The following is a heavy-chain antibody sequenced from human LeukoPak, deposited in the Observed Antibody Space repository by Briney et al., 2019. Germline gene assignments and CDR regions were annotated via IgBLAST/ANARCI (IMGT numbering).Heavy chain of an antibody. V-gene: IGHV4-39*01. D-gene: IGHD5-18*01. Sequence: MPSETLSLTCTVSGGSISSSSYHWGWIRQPPGKGLEWIGSIYYSGSTYYNPSLKSRVTISVDTSKNQFSLKLSSVTAADTAVYYCGRSKSTALDPWGQGTLVTVSS. CDR3: GRSKSTALDP. J-gene: IGHJ5*02. CDR1: GGSISSSSYH. CDR2: IYYSGST.